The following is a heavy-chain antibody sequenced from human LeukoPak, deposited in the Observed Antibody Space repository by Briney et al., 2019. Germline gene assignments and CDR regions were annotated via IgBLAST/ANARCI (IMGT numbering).Heavy chain of an antibody. CDR3: ARDNNGYDFWSGYWLESNWFDP. V-gene: IGHV1-3*01. CDR1: GYTFTNYA. Sequence: ASVKVSCKASGYTFTNYAVHWVRQAAGQRLEWMGWINAGNGNTKNSQKFQGRVTITRDTSASTAYMELSSLRSEDTAVYYCARDNNGYDFWSGYWLESNWFDPWGQGTLVTVSS. J-gene: IGHJ5*02. CDR2: INAGNGNT. D-gene: IGHD3-3*01.